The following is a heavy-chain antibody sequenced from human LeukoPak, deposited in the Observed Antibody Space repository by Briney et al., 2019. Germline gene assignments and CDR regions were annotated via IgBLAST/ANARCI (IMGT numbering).Heavy chain of an antibody. CDR3: ARAYKDRSLAGKKEFFQH. CDR1: GFSFDDYA. D-gene: IGHD6-19*01. Sequence: GRSLRLSCAASGFSFDDYAMHWLRQVPGKGLEWITLISWNSGTIGYADSVKGRFTISRDNANNFLYLQMNSLRAEDTALYYCARAYKDRSLAGKKEFFQHWGQGTLVTVSS. J-gene: IGHJ1*01. V-gene: IGHV3-9*01. CDR2: ISWNSGTI.